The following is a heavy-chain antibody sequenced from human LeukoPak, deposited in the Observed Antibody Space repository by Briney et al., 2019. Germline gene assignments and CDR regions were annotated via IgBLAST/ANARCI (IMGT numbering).Heavy chain of an antibody. J-gene: IGHJ4*02. CDR2: IIPIFGTA. Sequence: SVKVSCKASGGTFSSYAISWVRQAPGQGLEWMGGIIPIFGTANYAQKFQGRVTITADESTSTAYMELSSLRSEDTAVYYCARDLTMVRGVIGYWGQGTLVTVPS. CDR3: ARDLTMVRGVIGY. CDR1: GGTFSSYA. V-gene: IGHV1-69*13. D-gene: IGHD3-10*01.